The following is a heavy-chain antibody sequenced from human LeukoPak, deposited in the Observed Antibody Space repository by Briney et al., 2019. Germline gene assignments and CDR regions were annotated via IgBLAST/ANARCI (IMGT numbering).Heavy chain of an antibody. CDR3: VRAVGSSSSGPYYYGMDV. V-gene: IGHV3-74*01. Sequence: GGSLRLSCVVSGFTFSSFWMHWVRQAPGKGLVWVSRINNDGSSTKYADSVKGRFTISRDNAKNTLYLQMSSLRAEDTAVYYCVRAVGSSSSGPYYYGMDVWGQGTTVIVSS. D-gene: IGHD6-13*01. J-gene: IGHJ6*02. CDR1: GFTFSSFW. CDR2: INNDGSST.